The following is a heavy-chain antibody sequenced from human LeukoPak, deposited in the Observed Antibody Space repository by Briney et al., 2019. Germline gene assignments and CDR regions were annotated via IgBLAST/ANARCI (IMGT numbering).Heavy chain of an antibody. CDR3: ARDMFGYCSSTSCP. CDR2: IIPIFGTA. J-gene: IGHJ5*02. D-gene: IGHD2-2*01. Sequence: ASVKVSCKASGGTFSSYAISWVRQAPGQGLEWMGGIIPIFGTANYAQKFQGRVTITADKSTSTAYMELSSLRSEDTAVYYCARDMFGYCSSTSCPWGQGTLVTVSS. CDR1: GGTFSSYA. V-gene: IGHV1-69*06.